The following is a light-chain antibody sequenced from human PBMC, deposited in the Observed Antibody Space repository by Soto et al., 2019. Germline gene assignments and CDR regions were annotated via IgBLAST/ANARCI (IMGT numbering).Light chain of an antibody. CDR3: CSSAGSYSYV. J-gene: IGLJ1*01. Sequence: QSALTQPRSVSGSPGQSVTISCTGTSSDVGGYNYVSWYQQHPGKAPKLMIYDVSKRPSGVPGRFSGSKSGNTASLTISGLQAEDEADYYCCSSAGSYSYVFGTGSKLTVL. V-gene: IGLV2-11*01. CDR1: SSDVGGYNY. CDR2: DVS.